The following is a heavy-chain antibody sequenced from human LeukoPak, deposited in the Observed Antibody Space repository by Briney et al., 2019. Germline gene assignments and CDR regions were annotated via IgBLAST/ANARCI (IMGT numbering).Heavy chain of an antibody. CDR3: ARWGMYYYDSSGRNGMDV. Sequence: ASVKVSCKASGYTFTSYDINWVRQATGQGLEWMGWMSPNSGNTGYAQKFQGRVTMTRNTSISTAYMELSSLRSEDTAVYYCARWGMYYYDSSGRNGMDVWGQGTTVTVSS. V-gene: IGHV1-8*01. CDR1: GYTFTSYD. D-gene: IGHD3-22*01. CDR2: MSPNSGNT. J-gene: IGHJ6*02.